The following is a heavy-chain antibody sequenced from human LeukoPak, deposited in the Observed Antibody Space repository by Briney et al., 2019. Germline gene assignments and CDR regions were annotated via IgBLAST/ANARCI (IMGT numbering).Heavy chain of an antibody. CDR3: ARDAPYYYDSSGYYSY. V-gene: IGHV3-30-3*01. Sequence: PGGSLRLSCAASGFSVSSNYMSWVRQAPGKGLEWVAVISYDGSNKYYADSVKGRFTISRDNSKNTLYLQMNSLRAEDTAVYYCARDAPYYYDSSGYYSYWGQGTLVTVSS. CDR2: ISYDGSNK. D-gene: IGHD3-22*01. J-gene: IGHJ4*02. CDR1: GFSVSSNY.